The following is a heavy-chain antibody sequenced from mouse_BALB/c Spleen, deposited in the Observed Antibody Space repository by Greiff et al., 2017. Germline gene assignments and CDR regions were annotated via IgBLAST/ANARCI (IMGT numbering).Heavy chain of an antibody. CDR2: ISSGGSYT. CDR1: GFTFSSYG. J-gene: IGHJ2*01. D-gene: IGHD4-1*01. Sequence: EVMLVESGGDLVKPGGSLKLSCAASGFTFSSYGMSWVRQTPDKRLEWVATISSGGSYTYYPDSVKGRFTISRDNAKNTLYLQMSSLKSEDTAMYYCARHVGTGTYYFDYWGQGTTLTVSS. V-gene: IGHV5-6*02. CDR3: ARHVGTGTYYFDY.